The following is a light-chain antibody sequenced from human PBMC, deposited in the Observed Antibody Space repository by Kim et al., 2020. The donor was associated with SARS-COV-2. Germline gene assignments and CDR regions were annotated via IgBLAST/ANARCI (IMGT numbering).Light chain of an antibody. V-gene: IGKV3-11*01. J-gene: IGKJ4*01. Sequence: EIVLTQSPATLSLSPGERATLSCRASQSVSSYLAWYQQRPGQAPRLLIYDTSNRATGIPARFSGSGSGTDFTLTISSLEPEDFAVYSCQQRSHWPPTFGGGTKVEIK. CDR2: DTS. CDR3: QQRSHWPPT. CDR1: QSVSSY.